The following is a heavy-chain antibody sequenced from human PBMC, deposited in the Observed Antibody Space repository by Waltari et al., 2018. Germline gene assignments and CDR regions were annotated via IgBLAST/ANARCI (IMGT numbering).Heavy chain of an antibody. CDR3: ARSAAVGVFYFDY. J-gene: IGHJ4*02. CDR2: FHYGEST. V-gene: IGHV4-39*07. Sequence: QLQLQESGPALLKPSETLSLTCIVSGGSISASDYYWGWIRQSPGKGLEWIGSFHYGESTYYSPSLTGQVTILVDTSKNQFSLKLTSVTAADTAVYFCARSAAVGVFYFDYWGQGTLVTVSS. CDR1: GGSISASDYY. D-gene: IGHD6-19*01.